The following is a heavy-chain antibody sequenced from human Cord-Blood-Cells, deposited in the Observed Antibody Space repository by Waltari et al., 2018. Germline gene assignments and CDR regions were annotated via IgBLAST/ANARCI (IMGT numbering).Heavy chain of an antibody. D-gene: IGHD6-13*01. CDR3: ARPLQAAGPQDAFDI. CDR1: GGSFSGYY. J-gene: IGHJ3*02. CDR2: INHSGST. Sequence: QVQLQQWGAGLLKPSETLSLTCAVYGGSFSGYYWSWIRQPPGKGLEWIGEINHSGSTDYNPALKSRVTISVDTSKNRFSLKLGSVTAADTAVYYCARPLQAAGPQDAFDIWGQGTMVTVSS. V-gene: IGHV4-34*01.